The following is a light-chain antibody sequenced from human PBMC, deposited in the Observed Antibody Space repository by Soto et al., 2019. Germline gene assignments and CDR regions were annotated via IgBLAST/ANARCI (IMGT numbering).Light chain of an antibody. CDR3: MIWHSSAYV. CDR1: SGINVDTYR. V-gene: IGLV5-45*03. J-gene: IGLJ1*01. Sequence: QSVLTQPSSLSASPGASASLTCTLRSGINVDTYRIFWYQQKPGSPPQYLLRYKSDSDKQQGSGVPSRFSASKDASANAGILLISGLQSEDEDDYYCMIWHSSAYVFGTGTKLTVL. CDR2: YKSDSDK.